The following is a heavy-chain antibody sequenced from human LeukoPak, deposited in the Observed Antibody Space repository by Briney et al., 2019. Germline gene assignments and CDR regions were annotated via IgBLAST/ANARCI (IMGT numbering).Heavy chain of an antibody. V-gene: IGHV3-21*04. CDR2: ISSSSSYI. D-gene: IGHD1-26*01. Sequence: PGGSLRLSCAASGFTFSSYSMNWVRQAPGKGLEWVSSISSSSSYIYYADSVKGRFTISRDNAKNSLYLQMNSLRAEDTALYYCARGGGSYYYYYMDVWGKGTTVTVSS. CDR3: ARGGGSYYYYYMDV. J-gene: IGHJ6*03. CDR1: GFTFSSYS.